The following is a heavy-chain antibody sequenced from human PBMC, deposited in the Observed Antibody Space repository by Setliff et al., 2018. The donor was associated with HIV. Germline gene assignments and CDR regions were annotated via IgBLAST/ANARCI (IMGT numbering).Heavy chain of an antibody. D-gene: IGHD2-2*01. V-gene: IGHV1-3*01. Sequence: GASVKVSCKASGYSFTSYTIHWVRQAPGQGLEGMGWINAGNGNTKYTQKFRGRVTFTRDTSAGTAYMELSGLGFEDKAVYYCARLSSATMWGGGAFDIWGQGTMVTVSS. CDR3: ARLSSATMWGGGAFDI. CDR1: GYSFTSYT. J-gene: IGHJ3*02. CDR2: INAGNGNT.